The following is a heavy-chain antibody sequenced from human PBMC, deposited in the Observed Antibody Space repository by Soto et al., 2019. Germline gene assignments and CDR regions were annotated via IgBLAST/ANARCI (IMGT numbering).Heavy chain of an antibody. V-gene: IGHV3-23*01. CDR1: GFTFSSYA. CDR2: ISGSGGST. D-gene: IGHD5-12*01. Sequence: PGGSLRLSCAASGFTFSSYAMGWVRQAPGKGLEWVSAISGSGGSTYYADSVKGRFTISRDNSKNTLYLQMNSLRAEDTAVYYCAKDAYGGYVPYYFDYWGQGTLVTVSS. CDR3: AKDAYGGYVPYYFDY. J-gene: IGHJ4*02.